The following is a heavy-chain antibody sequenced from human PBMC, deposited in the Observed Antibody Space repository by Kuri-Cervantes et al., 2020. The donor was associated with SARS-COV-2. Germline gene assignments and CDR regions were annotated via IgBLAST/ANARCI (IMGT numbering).Heavy chain of an antibody. CDR2: ISYDGSNK. Sequence: GESLKISCAASGSTFSSYAMHWVRQAPGKGLEWVAVISYDGSNKYYADSVKGRFTISRDNSKNTLYLQMNSLRAEDTAVYYCARKWELDYYYYGMDVWGQGTTVTVSS. CDR3: ARKWELDYYYYGMDV. D-gene: IGHD1-26*01. CDR1: GSTFSSYA. J-gene: IGHJ6*02. V-gene: IGHV3-30-3*01.